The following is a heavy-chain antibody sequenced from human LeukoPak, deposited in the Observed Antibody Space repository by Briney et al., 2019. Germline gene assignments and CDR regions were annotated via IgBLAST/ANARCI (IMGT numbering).Heavy chain of an antibody. V-gene: IGHV3-23*01. J-gene: IGHJ4*02. CDR1: GFTFSSYA. CDR3: AKDMVGAVAGSYDY. D-gene: IGHD6-19*01. CDR2: ISGSGGST. Sequence: PGGSLRLSCAASGFTFSSYAMSWVRQAPGKGLEWVSAISGSGGSTYYADSVKGRFTISRDNSKNTLYLQMNSLRAEDTAVYYCAKDMVGAVAGSYDYWGQGTLVTVSP.